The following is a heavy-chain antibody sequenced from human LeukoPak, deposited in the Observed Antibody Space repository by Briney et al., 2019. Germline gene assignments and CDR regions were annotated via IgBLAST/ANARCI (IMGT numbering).Heavy chain of an antibody. CDR2: IYTSGST. V-gene: IGHV4-61*02. CDR1: GGSISSGSYY. J-gene: IGHJ4*02. CDR3: ARSRADYYGSGSSFDY. D-gene: IGHD3-10*01. Sequence: PSQTLSLTCTVSGGSISSGSYYWSWIRQPAGKGLEWIGRIYTSGSTNYNPSLKSRVTISVDTSKNQFSLKLSSVTAADTAVYYCARSRADYYGSGSSFDYWGQGTLVTVSS.